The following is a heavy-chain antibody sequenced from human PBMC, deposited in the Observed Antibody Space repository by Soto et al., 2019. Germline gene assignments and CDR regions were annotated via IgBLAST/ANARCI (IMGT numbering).Heavy chain of an antibody. CDR2: IYHSGSA. Sequence: PSETLSLTCAVSGGSISSGGYSWSWIRQPPGKGLEWIGYIYHSGSAYYNPSLKSRVTISVDRSKNQFSLKLSSVTAADTAVYYCARVSGGSFDYWGQGTLVTVSS. V-gene: IGHV4-30-2*01. D-gene: IGHD2-15*01. J-gene: IGHJ4*02. CDR1: GGSISSGGYS. CDR3: ARVSGGSFDY.